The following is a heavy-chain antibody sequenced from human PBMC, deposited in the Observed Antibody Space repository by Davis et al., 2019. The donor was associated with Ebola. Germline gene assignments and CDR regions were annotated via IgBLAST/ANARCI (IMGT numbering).Heavy chain of an antibody. J-gene: IGHJ6*02. CDR2: ISYDGSNK. CDR1: GFTFSSYG. Sequence: GESLKISCAASGFTFSSYGMHWVRQAPGKGLEWVAVISYDGSNKYYADSVKGRFTISRDNSKNTLYLQMNSLRAEDTAVYYCAKDGTILGYGMDVWGQGTTVTVSS. D-gene: IGHD3-3*01. CDR3: AKDGTILGYGMDV. V-gene: IGHV3-30*18.